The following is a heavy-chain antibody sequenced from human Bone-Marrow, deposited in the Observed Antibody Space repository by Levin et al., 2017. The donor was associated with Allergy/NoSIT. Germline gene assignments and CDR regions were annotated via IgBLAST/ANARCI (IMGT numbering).Heavy chain of an antibody. D-gene: IGHD5-12*01. CDR3: AMTYTSGSALDF. J-gene: IGHJ4*02. Sequence: ASVKVSCKASGYSFTSYYINWVRQAPGQGLEWMGVINPSGGSTRYTQKFRGRVTMTRDTSTRTVSMHLGSLRSEDTAIYYCAMTYTSGSALDFWGQGTLVTVAS. CDR1: GYSFTSYY. V-gene: IGHV1-46*01. CDR2: INPSGGST.